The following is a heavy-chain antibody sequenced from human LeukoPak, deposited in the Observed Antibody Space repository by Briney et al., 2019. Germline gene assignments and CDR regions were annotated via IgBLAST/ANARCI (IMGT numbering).Heavy chain of an antibody. Sequence: SETLSLTCTVSGGSISSYYWSWIRQPPGKGLEWIGYIYYSGSTNYNPSLKSRVTISVDTSKNQFSLKLSSVTAADTAVYYCVRSSSSIDYWGQGTLVTVSS. CDR1: GGSISSYY. D-gene: IGHD6-6*01. CDR2: IYYSGST. CDR3: VRSSSSIDY. V-gene: IGHV4-59*08. J-gene: IGHJ4*02.